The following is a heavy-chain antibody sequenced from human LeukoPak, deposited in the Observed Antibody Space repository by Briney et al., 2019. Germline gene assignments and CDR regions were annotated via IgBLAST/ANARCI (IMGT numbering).Heavy chain of an antibody. J-gene: IGHJ5*02. Sequence: SETLSLTCTVSGGSISSYYWSWLRQPPGKGLEWIGYIYYSGSTNYNPSLKSRVTISVDTSKNQFSLKLSSVTAADTAVYYCARDPDGSGSYSWGQGTLVTVSS. CDR2: IYYSGST. CDR1: GGSISSYY. V-gene: IGHV4-59*01. CDR3: ARDPDGSGSYS. D-gene: IGHD3-10*01.